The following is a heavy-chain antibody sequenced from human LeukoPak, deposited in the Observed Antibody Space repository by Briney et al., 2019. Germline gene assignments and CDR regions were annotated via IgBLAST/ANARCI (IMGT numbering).Heavy chain of an antibody. D-gene: IGHD1-1*01. CDR2: IKEDGSEK. Sequence: GGSLRLSCAASGFTFSESWMSWVRQAPGQGLEWVAAIKEDGSEKDYVDSVKGRFTISRDNATNSLYLQMDSLRAEDTAVYHCATYSNWVAGDVWGQGTTVSVSS. V-gene: IGHV3-7*01. CDR3: ATYSNWVAGDV. J-gene: IGHJ6*02. CDR1: GFTFSESW.